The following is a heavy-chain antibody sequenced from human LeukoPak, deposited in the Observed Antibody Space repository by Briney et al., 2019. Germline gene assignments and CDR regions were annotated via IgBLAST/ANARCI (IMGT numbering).Heavy chain of an antibody. CDR3: AGHHQAYSRTY. J-gene: IGHJ4*02. V-gene: IGHV3-74*01. CDR2: ISPDGSST. Sequence: GGSLRLSCPASGLTFSSFWMHWVRQAPGKGLGWVSRISPDGSSTTYADSVKGRFTISRDNAKDTLYLQMNSLRAEDTAVYYCAGHHQAYSRTYWGQGTLVTVSS. CDR1: GLTFSSFW. D-gene: IGHD1-26*01.